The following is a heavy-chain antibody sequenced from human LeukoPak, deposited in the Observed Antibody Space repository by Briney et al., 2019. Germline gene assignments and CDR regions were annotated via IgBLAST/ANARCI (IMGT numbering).Heavy chain of an antibody. V-gene: IGHV3-15*01. D-gene: IGHD6-13*01. CDR2: IKSKTDGGTT. CDR1: GFTFTSYA. CDR3: TTADSSSWYGYYYYGMYV. Sequence: GGSLRLSCAATGFTFTSYAMSWVRQAPGKGLEWVGCIKSKTDGGTTDYAAPVKGRFTISRDDSKNTLYLQMNSLKTDDTVVYYCTTADSSSWYGYYYYGMYVWGQGTTVTVSS. J-gene: IGHJ6*02.